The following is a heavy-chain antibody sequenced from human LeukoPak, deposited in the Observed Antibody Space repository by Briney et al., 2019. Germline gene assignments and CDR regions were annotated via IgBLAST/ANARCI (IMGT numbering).Heavy chain of an antibody. J-gene: IGHJ4*02. V-gene: IGHV1-18*01. D-gene: IGHD3-10*01. CDR3: AGADSLGNYYDV. Sequence: ASVKVSCKASGYTFTNYGFTWVRQAPGQGLEWMGWISVYNGNTNYAQKLQGRVTMTTDTSTSTAYMELSSLRSEDTAVYFCAGADSLGNYYDVWGQGTLVTVSS. CDR1: GYTFTNYG. CDR2: ISVYNGNT.